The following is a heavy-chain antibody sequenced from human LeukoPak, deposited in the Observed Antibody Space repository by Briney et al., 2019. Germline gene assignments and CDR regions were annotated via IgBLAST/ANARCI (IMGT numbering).Heavy chain of an antibody. Sequence: PSETLSLTCTVSSGSISSYYWSWLRQPAGKGLEWLGRIYTSGSTNYNPSLKSRVTMSVDTSKKQFSLKLSSVTAADTAVYYCARDPEGLDAFDIWGQGTMVTVSS. V-gene: IGHV4-4*07. CDR3: ARDPEGLDAFDI. D-gene: IGHD1-14*01. J-gene: IGHJ3*02. CDR1: SGSISSYY. CDR2: IYTSGST.